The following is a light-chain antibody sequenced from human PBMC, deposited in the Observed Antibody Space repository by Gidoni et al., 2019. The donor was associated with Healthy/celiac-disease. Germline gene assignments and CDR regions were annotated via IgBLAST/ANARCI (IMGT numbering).Light chain of an antibody. V-gene: IGKV1-5*03. Sequence: DIQMTQFPSTPSASVGDRVTITCRASQSISSWLAWYQQKPGKAPKLLIYKASSLESGVPSRFSGSGSGTEFTLTISSLQPDDFATYYCQQYNSYPWTFGQXTKVEIK. J-gene: IGKJ1*01. CDR1: QSISSW. CDR2: KAS. CDR3: QQYNSYPWT.